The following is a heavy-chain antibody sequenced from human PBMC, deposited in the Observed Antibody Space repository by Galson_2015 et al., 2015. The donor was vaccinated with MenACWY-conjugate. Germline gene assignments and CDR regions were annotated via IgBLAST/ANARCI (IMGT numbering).Heavy chain of an antibody. CDR1: GYIFTTYW. Sequence: QSGAEVKKPGDSLTISCKASGYIFTTYWIAWVRQMPGKGLEWMGLISPGDSNTRYSPSFQGQVTISADESISTAYLQWSSLKASDTAMYYCARHPPGGRGMDVWGQGTTVTVSS. D-gene: IGHD1-26*01. J-gene: IGHJ6*02. V-gene: IGHV5-51*01. CDR3: ARHPPGGRGMDV. CDR2: ISPGDSNT.